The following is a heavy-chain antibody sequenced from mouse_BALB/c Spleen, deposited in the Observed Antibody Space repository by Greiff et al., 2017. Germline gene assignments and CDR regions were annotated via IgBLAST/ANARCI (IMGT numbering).Heavy chain of an antibody. D-gene: IGHD2-4*01. Sequence: DVKLVESGGGLVQPGGSLRLSCATSGFTFTDYYMSWVRQPPGKALEWLGFIRNKANGYTTEYSASVKGRFTISRDNSQSILYLQMNTLRAEDSATYYCARAVYYDYDGSFAYWGQGTLVTVSA. CDR1: GFTFTDYY. V-gene: IGHV7-3*02. CDR2: IRNKANGYTT. CDR3: ARAVYYDYDGSFAY. J-gene: IGHJ3*01.